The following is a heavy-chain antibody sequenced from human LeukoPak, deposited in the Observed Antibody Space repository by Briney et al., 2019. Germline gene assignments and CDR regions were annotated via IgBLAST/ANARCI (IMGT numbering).Heavy chain of an antibody. CDR2: FYHGGST. V-gene: IGHV4-38-2*02. Sequence: SETLSLTCTVSGYSISTGYYWDWIRPPPGKGLEWIGTFYHGGSTYYNPSLKSRVTISVDTSKNQFSLKLSSVTAADTAVYYCAREETYYYYMDVWGKGTTVTISS. CDR1: GYSISTGYY. CDR3: AREETYYYYMDV. J-gene: IGHJ6*03.